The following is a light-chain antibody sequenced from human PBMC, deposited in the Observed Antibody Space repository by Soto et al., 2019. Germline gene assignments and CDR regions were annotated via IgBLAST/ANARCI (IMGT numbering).Light chain of an antibody. CDR2: GVS. CDR3: SSYTTSGTVV. J-gene: IGLJ2*01. Sequence: QSALTQPASVSGSPGQSITISCTGTSSDVGGYNFVSWYQQHPGKTPKLLIYGVSNRPSGVSNRFSGSKSGNTASLTISGLQTEDEADYYCSSYTTSGTVVFGGGTKLTVL. V-gene: IGLV2-14*01. CDR1: SSDVGGYNF.